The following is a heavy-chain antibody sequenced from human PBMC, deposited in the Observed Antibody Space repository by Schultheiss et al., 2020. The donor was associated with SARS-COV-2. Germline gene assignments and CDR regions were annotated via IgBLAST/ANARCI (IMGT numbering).Heavy chain of an antibody. D-gene: IGHD6-19*01. V-gene: IGHV1-18*01. CDR2: ISAYNGNT. J-gene: IGHJ6*02. CDR1: GYTFTSYG. CDR3: ARVTVAGPYYYGMDV. Sequence: ASVKVSCKASGYTFTSYGISWVRQAPGQGLEWMGWISAYNGNTNYAQKLQGRVTMTRDTSISTAYMELSRLRSDDTAVYYCARVTVAGPYYYGMDVWGQGTTVTVSS.